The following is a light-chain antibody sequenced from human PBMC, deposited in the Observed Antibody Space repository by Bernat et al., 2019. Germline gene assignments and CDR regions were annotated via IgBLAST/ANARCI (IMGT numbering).Light chain of an antibody. J-gene: IGLJ3*02. Sequence: QSALTQPRSVSGSPGQSVTISCTGTSSDVGGYNYVSWYQQHSGKAPKLLIYDVLKRPSGVPDRFSGSKSGNTASLTISGLQAEDEADYYCCSYAGSYTWVFGGGTKLTVL. CDR1: SSDVGGYNY. CDR2: DVL. V-gene: IGLV2-11*01. CDR3: CSYAGSYTWV.